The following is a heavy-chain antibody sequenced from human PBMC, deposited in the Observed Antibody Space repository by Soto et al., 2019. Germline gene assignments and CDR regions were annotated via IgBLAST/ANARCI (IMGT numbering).Heavy chain of an antibody. CDR3: ARNVDTTRAYYSDS. D-gene: IGHD5-18*01. J-gene: IGHJ4*02. CDR1: GGSISSYY. V-gene: IGHV4-59*01. CDR2: IYYSGRT. Sequence: SETLSLTCTVSGGSISSYYWSWIRQPPGKGLEWIGYIYYSGRTNYNPSLKSRVTMFVDTSKNHFSLKVSSVSAADTAVYYCARNVDTTRAYYSDSWGPGTLVTVSS.